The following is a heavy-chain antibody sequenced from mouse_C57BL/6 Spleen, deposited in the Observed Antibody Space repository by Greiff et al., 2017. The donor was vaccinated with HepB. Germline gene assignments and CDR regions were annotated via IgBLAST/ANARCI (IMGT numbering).Heavy chain of an antibody. V-gene: IGHV1-26*01. J-gene: IGHJ2*01. CDR3: ARERGFLSDY. CDR1: GYTFTDYY. Sequence: EVQLQQSGPELVKPGASVKISCKASGYTFTDYYMNWVKQSHGKSLEWIGDINPNNGGTSYNQKFKGKATLTVDKSSSTAYMELRSLTSEDSAVYYCARERGFLSDYWGQGTTLTVSS. CDR2: INPNNGGT.